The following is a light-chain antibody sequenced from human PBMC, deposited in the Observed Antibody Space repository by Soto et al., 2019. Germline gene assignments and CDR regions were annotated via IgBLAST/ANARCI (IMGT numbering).Light chain of an antibody. CDR1: SSDVWSYNL. J-gene: IGLJ2*01. CDR2: EVS. Sequence: QSVLTQPASVSGSHGQSITISCTGTSSDVWSYNLVSWYQQHPGKAPKLMIYEVSKRPSGVSNRFSGSKSGNTASLTISGLQAEDEADYYCCSYAGSSTVVFGGGTQLTVL. CDR3: CSYAGSSTVV. V-gene: IGLV2-23*02.